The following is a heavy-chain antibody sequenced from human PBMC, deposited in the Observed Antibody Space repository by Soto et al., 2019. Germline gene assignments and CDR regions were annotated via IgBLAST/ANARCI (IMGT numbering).Heavy chain of an antibody. D-gene: IGHD3-22*01. CDR3: ARARVHYDSSGYPYYFDY. Sequence: PSETLSLTCTVSGGSISSGDYYWSWIRQPPGKGLEWIGYIYYSGSTYYNPSLKSRVTISVDTSKNQFSLKLSSVTAADTAVYYCARARVHYDSSGYPYYFDYWGQGTLVTVSS. V-gene: IGHV4-30-4*01. CDR1: GGSISSGDYY. J-gene: IGHJ4*02. CDR2: IYYSGST.